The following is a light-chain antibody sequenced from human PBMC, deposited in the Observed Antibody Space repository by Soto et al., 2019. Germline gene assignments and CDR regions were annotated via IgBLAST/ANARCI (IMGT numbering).Light chain of an antibody. CDR2: GVT. Sequence: QSALTQPASLSGSPGQSITISCTGTRSDIGSYNSIAWYQQHPGKAPRVVIFGVTKRPSGVSDRFSGSKSGNTASLTISGLQAEDEADYYCSSFTSRFTFVFGTGTKLTVL. V-gene: IGLV2-14*02. CDR1: RSDIGSYNS. J-gene: IGLJ1*01. CDR3: SSFTSRFTFV.